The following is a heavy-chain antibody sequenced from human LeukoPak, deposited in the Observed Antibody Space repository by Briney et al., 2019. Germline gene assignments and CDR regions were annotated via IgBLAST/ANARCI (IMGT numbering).Heavy chain of an antibody. CDR1: GYSFTSYW. Sequence: GESLKISCKGSGYSFTSYWIGWVRQMPGKGLEWMGIIYPSDSDTRYSPSFQGQVTISADKSISTAYLQWSSLKASDTAMYYCARQGKYCSSTSCFDYWGQGIPVTVSS. CDR3: ARQGKYCSSTSCFDY. D-gene: IGHD2-2*01. J-gene: IGHJ4*02. CDR2: IYPSDSDT. V-gene: IGHV5-51*01.